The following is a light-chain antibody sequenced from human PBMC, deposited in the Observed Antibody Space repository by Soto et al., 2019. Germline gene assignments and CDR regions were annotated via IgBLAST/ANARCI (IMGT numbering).Light chain of an antibody. CDR1: SSDIGSYNL. Sequence: QSALTQPASVSGSPGQSITISCTGTSSDIGSYNLVSWYQHHPGKAPKLIIYEATKRPSGISSRFSGSESGYTASLTISGHQAEDDDFYSCFSYDVRKTSWVSGGGTQLTVL. CDR3: FSYDVRKTSWV. V-gene: IGLV2-23*01. J-gene: IGLJ3*02. CDR2: EAT.